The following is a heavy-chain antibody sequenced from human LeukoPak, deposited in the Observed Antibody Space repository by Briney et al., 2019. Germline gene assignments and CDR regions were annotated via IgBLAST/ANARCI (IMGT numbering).Heavy chain of an antibody. V-gene: IGHV3-23*01. Sequence: SCKASGGTFSSYAMGWVRQAPGKGLEWVSAISGSGVSTYYSDSVKGRFTISRDNSKNTLFLQMNSLRAEDTALYYCAKDPGMAGYYFDYWGQGTLVTVSS. CDR1: GGTFSSYA. CDR3: AKDPGMAGYYFDY. D-gene: IGHD6-19*01. J-gene: IGHJ4*02. CDR2: ISGSGVST.